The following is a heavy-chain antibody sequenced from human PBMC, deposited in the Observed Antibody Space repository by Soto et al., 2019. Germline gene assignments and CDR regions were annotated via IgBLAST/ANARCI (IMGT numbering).Heavy chain of an antibody. CDR2: IYYRGNA. CDR1: DDSINSDKYY. CDR3: ARLEGLATISYYFDF. Sequence: PSETLSLTCSVSDDSINSDKYYWGWIRQPPGKGLEWIGSIYYRGNAYYNPSLQTRVTISLDKSKSQFSLKLNSVSAADSAVYFCARLEGLATISYYFDFWGPGALDTVSS. J-gene: IGHJ4*02. V-gene: IGHV4-39*01. D-gene: IGHD3-9*01.